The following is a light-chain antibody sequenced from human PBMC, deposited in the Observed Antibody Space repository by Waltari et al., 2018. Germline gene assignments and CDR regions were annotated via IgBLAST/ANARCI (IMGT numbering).Light chain of an antibody. V-gene: IGKV1-39*01. CDR1: QSIRNF. J-gene: IGKJ2*01. CDR3: QQTYSPPPYT. CDR2: GAS. Sequence: DIQMTQSPSSLSAFVGDRVTITCRASQSIRNFLSWYQQKSGKAPELLIFGASPLQDGAPSRFRGSGSGTDFTLTISGLQPEDFGTYYCQQTYSPPPYTFGQGTKLEIK.